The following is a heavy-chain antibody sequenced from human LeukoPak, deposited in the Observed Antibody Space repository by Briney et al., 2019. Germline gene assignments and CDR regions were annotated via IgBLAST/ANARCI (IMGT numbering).Heavy chain of an antibody. J-gene: IGHJ5*01. D-gene: IGHD3-10*01. CDR3: AKVGEYYGSGSLNWFDS. Sequence: GGSLRLSCAASGFTFARYGMTWVRQAPGKGLEWVSVSALTHGGYTTYYADSVKGWFTVSRDNSKSTLYLQMNSLRGDDTAVYYCAKVGEYYGSGSLNWFDSWGQGTLVTVSS. V-gene: IGHV3-23*01. CDR2: LTHGGYTT. CDR1: GFTFARYG.